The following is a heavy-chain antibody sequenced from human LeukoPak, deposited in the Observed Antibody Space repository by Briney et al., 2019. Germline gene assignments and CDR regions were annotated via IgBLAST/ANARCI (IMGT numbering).Heavy chain of an antibody. CDR3: AREASMIVVVNSTPTNDY. CDR2: ISYDGSNK. D-gene: IGHD3-22*01. CDR1: GFSFRDYW. J-gene: IGHJ4*02. V-gene: IGHV3-30-3*01. Sequence: GGSLRLSCEASGFSFRDYWMSWVRQAPGKGLEWVAVISYDGSNKYYADSVKGRFTISRDNSKNTLYLQMNSLGAEDTAVYYCAREASMIVVVNSTPTNDYWGQGTLVTVSS.